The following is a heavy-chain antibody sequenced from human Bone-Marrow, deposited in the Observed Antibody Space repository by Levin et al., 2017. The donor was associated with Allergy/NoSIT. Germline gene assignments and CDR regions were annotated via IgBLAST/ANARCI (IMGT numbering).Heavy chain of an antibody. J-gene: IGHJ4*02. D-gene: IGHD3-10*01. CDR3: ARIDLINGIDY. CDR1: GFSVSNNY. V-gene: IGHV3-66*02. Sequence: GGSLRLSCAVSGFSVSNNYMSWVRRAPGKGLEWVSVIYSVGSTSYADSVKGRFTISRDNSKNTVFLQMSSLRAEDTAVDYCARIDLINGIDYWGQGTLVTVSS. CDR2: IYSVGST.